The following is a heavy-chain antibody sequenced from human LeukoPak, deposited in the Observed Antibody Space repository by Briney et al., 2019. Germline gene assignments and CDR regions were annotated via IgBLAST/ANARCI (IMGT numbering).Heavy chain of an antibody. CDR2: FDPEDGET. J-gene: IGHJ3*02. CDR3: ARGESPDYDILTGYYLIRHPFDI. D-gene: IGHD3-9*01. Sequence: VASVKVSCKVSGYTLTELSMHWVRQAPGKGLEWMGGFDPEDGETIYAQKFQGRVTMTEDTSTDTAYMELSSLRSDDTAVYYCARGESPDYDILTGYYLIRHPFDIWGQGAMLTVSS. V-gene: IGHV1-24*01. CDR1: GYTLTELS.